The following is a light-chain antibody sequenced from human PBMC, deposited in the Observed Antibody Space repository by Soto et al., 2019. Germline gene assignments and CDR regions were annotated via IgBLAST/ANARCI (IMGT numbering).Light chain of an antibody. J-gene: IGLJ1*01. V-gene: IGLV2-14*01. CDR1: SSDVGGYNY. CDR2: ASS. Sequence: QSVLTQPASVSGSPGQSITISCTGTSSDVGGYNYVSWYQHHPGKAPRLMIYASSNRPSGVSHRFSGSRSGNTASLTISGLQAEDEADYYCSSYTSSSTYVFGTGTKLTVL. CDR3: SSYTSSSTYV.